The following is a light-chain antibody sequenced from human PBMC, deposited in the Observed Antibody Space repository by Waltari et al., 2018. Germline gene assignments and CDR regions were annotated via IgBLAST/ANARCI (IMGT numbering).Light chain of an antibody. CDR2: GQD. J-gene: IGLJ2*01. Sequence: SSELTQDTAVSVALGQPVRITCQGDRLRRYYASWYQQRPGQAPILVLYGQDNRPSGIPDRFSGSTSGNTASLTITGAQAEDEADYYCLSRDTSSTRLFGGGTRLTV. CDR3: LSRDTSSTRL. CDR1: RLRRYY. V-gene: IGLV3-19*01.